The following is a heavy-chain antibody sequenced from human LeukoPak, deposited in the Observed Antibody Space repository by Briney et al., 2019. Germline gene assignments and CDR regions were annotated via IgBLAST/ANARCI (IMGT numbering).Heavy chain of an antibody. D-gene: IGHD3-3*01. V-gene: IGHV4-34*01. Sequence: SETLSLTCAVCGGSFSGYYWSWIRQPPGKGLEWIGEINHSGSTNYNPSLKSRVTISVDTSKNQFSLKLSSVTAADTAVYYCARQRRYDFWSGYQYNWFDPWGQGTLVTVSS. J-gene: IGHJ5*02. CDR1: GGSFSGYY. CDR3: ARQRRYDFWSGYQYNWFDP. CDR2: INHSGST.